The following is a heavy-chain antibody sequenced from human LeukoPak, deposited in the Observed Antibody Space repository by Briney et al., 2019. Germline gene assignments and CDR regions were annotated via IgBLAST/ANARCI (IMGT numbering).Heavy chain of an antibody. CDR1: GYSISSGYY. CDR3: ARVTAAGVPPYYYYMDV. J-gene: IGHJ6*03. CDR2: IYHSGRT. V-gene: IGHV4-38-2*02. Sequence: PSETLSLTCTVSGYSISSGYYWGWIRQPPGKGLEWIGIIYHSGRTDYSPSLKSRVTISVDTSKNQFSLKLSSVTAADTAVYYCARVTAAGVPPYYYYMDVWGKGTTVTVSS. D-gene: IGHD6-13*01.